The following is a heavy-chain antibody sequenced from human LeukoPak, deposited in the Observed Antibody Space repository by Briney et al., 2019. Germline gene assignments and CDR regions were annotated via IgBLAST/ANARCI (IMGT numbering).Heavy chain of an antibody. CDR2: ISRSGSTI. CDR3: ARDVAMAHFDY. CDR1: GFTFSSYE. D-gene: IGHD5-12*01. Sequence: GGSLRDSFAASGFTFSSYEMNWVRQAPGKGLEWVSYISRSGSTIYYADSVKGRFTISRDNAKNSLYLQMNSLRGEDTAVYYCARDVAMAHFDYSGQGALVSVSS. J-gene: IGHJ4*02. V-gene: IGHV3-48*03.